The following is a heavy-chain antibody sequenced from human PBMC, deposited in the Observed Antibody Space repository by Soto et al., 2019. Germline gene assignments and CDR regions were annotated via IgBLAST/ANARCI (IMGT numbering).Heavy chain of an antibody. J-gene: IGHJ4*02. V-gene: IGHV3-23*01. CDR1: GFTFGTSD. Sequence: GGSLRLSCAASGFTFGTSDMSWVRQAPGKGLEGVSSIIASGASIYYADSVRGRFNISRDNSKYALYLQMNSLRAEDTALYYCAKVVGWSSSSKVGRFYHWVPGTKVTVSS. CDR2: IIASGASI. CDR3: AKVVGWSSSSKVGRFYH. D-gene: IGHD6-6*01.